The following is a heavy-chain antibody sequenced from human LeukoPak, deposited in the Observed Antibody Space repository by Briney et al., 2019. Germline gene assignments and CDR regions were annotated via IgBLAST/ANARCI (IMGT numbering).Heavy chain of an antibody. V-gene: IGHV3-74*01. J-gene: IGHJ4*02. CDR3: ARGYSYGYEDY. D-gene: IGHD5-18*01. Sequence: PGGSLRLSCAASGFTFSSYAMSWVRQAPGKGLVWVSRINSDGSSTSYADSVKGRFTISRDNAKNTLYLQMNSLRAEDTAVYYCARGYSYGYEDYWGQGTLVTVSS. CDR1: GFTFSSYA. CDR2: INSDGSST.